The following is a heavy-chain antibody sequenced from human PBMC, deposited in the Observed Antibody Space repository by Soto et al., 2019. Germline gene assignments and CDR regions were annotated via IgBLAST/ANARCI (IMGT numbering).Heavy chain of an antibody. J-gene: IGHJ5*02. V-gene: IGHV4-59*12. D-gene: IGHD3-3*01. CDR1: GGSISSYY. CDR3: ARGSITIFGTQFAP. Sequence: PSETLSLTCTVSGGSISSYYWSWIRQPPGKGLEWIGYIYYSGSTYYNPSLKSRVTISVDRSKNQFSLKLSSVTAADTAVYYCARGSITIFGTQFAPWGQGTLVTISS. CDR2: IYYSGST.